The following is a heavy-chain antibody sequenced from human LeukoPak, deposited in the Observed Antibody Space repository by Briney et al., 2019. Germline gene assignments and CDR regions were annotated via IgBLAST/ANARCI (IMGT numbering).Heavy chain of an antibody. D-gene: IGHD5-24*01. J-gene: IGHJ6*03. Sequence: SETLSLTCTVSGGSISSSSYYWGWIRQPPGKGLEWIGSIYYSGSTYYNPSLKSRVTISVDTSKNQFSLKLSSVTAADTAVYYCARDRGRDGYNYRDYYMDVWGKGTTVTVSS. CDR1: GGSISSSSYY. V-gene: IGHV4-39*07. CDR2: IYYSGST. CDR3: ARDRGRDGYNYRDYYMDV.